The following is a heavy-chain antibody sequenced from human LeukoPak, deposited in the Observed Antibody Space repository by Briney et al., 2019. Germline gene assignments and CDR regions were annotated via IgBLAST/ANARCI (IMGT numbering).Heavy chain of an antibody. CDR1: GFTFSSYA. CDR2: ISGSDGST. D-gene: IGHD3-3*01. CDR3: AKSVAIYFYYGLDV. Sequence: PGGSLRLSCAASGFTFSSYAMSWVRQAPGKGLEWVSAISGSDGSTYYADSVKGRFTISRDNSKNTLFLQMNSLRVEDTAPYYRAKSVAIYFYYGLDVWGQGTTVTVSS. J-gene: IGHJ6*02. V-gene: IGHV3-23*01.